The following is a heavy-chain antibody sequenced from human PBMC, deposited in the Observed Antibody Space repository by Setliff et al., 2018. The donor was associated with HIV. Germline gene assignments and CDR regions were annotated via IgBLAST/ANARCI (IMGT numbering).Heavy chain of an antibody. J-gene: IGHJ4*02. CDR3: ARAVQLGYFDY. Sequence: SETLSLTCTVSGGSVNSDSHYWSWIRQPAGKGLEWIGRIYNDGSTNYNPSLKSRVTISVDTSKNQFSLKLSSVTAADTAVYYCARAVQLGYFDYWGQGTLVTVSS. V-gene: IGHV4-61*10. CDR1: GGSVNSDSHY. CDR2: IYNDGST. D-gene: IGHD6-6*01.